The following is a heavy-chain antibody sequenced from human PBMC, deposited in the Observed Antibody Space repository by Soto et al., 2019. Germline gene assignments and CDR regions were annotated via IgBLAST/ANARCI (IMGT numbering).Heavy chain of an antibody. CDR2: MYNSGST. V-gene: IGHV4-59*08. J-gene: IGHJ4*02. Sequence: WTWIRQPPGKGLEWIGFMYNSGSTHYNPSLKSRVTISLDTSKNQFCLNLRSVTAADTAVYYCASMGYHYGSGSCPLDYWGQGTLVTVSS. CDR3: ASMGYHYGSGSCPLDY. D-gene: IGHD3-10*01.